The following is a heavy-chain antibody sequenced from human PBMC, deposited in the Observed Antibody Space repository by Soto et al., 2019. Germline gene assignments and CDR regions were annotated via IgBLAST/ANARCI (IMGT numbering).Heavy chain of an antibody. J-gene: IGHJ3*02. CDR2: ISYDGSNK. Sequence: GGSLRLSCAASGFTFSSYAMHWVRQAPGKGLEWVAVISYDGSNKYYADSVKGRFTISRDNSKNTLYLQMNSLRAEDTAVYYCARDRAMAFDIWGQGTMVTVS. CDR1: GFTFSSYA. V-gene: IGHV3-30-3*01. CDR3: ARDRAMAFDI. D-gene: IGHD2-2*01.